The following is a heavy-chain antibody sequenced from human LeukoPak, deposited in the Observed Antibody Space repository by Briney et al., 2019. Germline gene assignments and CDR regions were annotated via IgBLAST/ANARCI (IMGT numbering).Heavy chain of an antibody. V-gene: IGHV4-34*01. CDR2: IYYSGST. CDR3: ASMSNYGGNSGAFDI. Sequence: SETLSLTCAVYGGSFSGYYWGWIRQPPGKGLEWIGSIYYSGSTYYNPSLKSRVTISVDTSKNQFSLKLSSVTAADTAVYYCASMSNYGGNSGAFDIWGQGTMVTVSS. J-gene: IGHJ3*02. D-gene: IGHD4-23*01. CDR1: GGSFSGYY.